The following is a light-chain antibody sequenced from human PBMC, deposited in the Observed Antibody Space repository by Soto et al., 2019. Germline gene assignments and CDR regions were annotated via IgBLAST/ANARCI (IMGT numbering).Light chain of an antibody. CDR3: HQSYSSPHT. V-gene: IGKV1-39*01. J-gene: IGKJ2*01. CDR1: QSISTY. CDR2: AAS. Sequence: DIQMTQSPSSLSASVGDRVTITCRASQSISTYLNWYQQKPGRAPKLLIFAASSFRSGVPSRFSGSGSGADFTLTISSLQPEDFATYYCHQSYSSPHTFGQGTKLEIK.